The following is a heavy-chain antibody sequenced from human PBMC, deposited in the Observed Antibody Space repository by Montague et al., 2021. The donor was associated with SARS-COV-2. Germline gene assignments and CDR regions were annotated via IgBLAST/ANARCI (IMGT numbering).Heavy chain of an antibody. CDR2: IYYSGST. V-gene: IGHV4-39*07. CDR3: ARDLNEYSSSGGFDY. J-gene: IGHJ4*02. Sequence: SETLSLTCTVSGGSISSSSYYWGLIRQPPGKVLEWIGSIYYSGSTYYNPSLKSLVTISVDTSKNQFSLKLSSVTAADTAVYYCARDLNEYSSSGGFDYWGQGTLVTVSS. D-gene: IGHD6-6*01. CDR1: GGSISSSSYY.